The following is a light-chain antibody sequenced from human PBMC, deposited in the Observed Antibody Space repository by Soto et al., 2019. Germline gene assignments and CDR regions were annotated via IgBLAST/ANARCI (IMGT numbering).Light chain of an antibody. CDR3: QQLNIYPQP. CDR2: AVS. V-gene: IGKV1-9*01. CDR1: QGISSY. Sequence: DIQLTQSPSFLSASVGDRVTITCRASQGISSYLAWYQQKPGKAPKLLIYAVSTLQSGVPSRFSGSRSGAEFALTISSLQPEDFATCCCQQLNIYPQPFGQATNLQIK. J-gene: IGKJ2*01.